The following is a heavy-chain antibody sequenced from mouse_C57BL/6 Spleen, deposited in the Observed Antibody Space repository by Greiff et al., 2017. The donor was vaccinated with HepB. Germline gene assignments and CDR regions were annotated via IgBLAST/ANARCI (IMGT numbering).Heavy chain of an antibody. V-gene: IGHV1-26*01. CDR1: GYTFTDYY. CDR3: ARRGGSPFDY. Sequence: EVQLQQSGPELVKPGASVKISCKASGYTFTDYYMNWVKQSHGKSLEWIGDINPNNGGTSYNQKFKGKATLTVDKSSSTAYMELRSLTSEDSAVYYCARRGGSPFDYGGQGTTLTVSS. J-gene: IGHJ2*01. CDR2: INPNNGGT. D-gene: IGHD1-1*01.